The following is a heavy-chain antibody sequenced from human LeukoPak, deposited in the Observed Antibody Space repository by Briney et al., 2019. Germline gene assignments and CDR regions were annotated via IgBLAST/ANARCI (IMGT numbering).Heavy chain of an antibody. J-gene: IGHJ6*02. CDR2: IWYDGSNK. Sequence: GGSLRLSCAASGFIFNTFGMHWVRQAPGKGLEWVAVIWYDGSNKYYADSVKGRFTISRDNSKNTLYLQMNSLRAEDTAVYYCARDHYDNGMDVWGQGTTVTVSS. CDR3: ARDHYDNGMDV. V-gene: IGHV3-33*01. CDR1: GFIFNTFG. D-gene: IGHD3-9*01.